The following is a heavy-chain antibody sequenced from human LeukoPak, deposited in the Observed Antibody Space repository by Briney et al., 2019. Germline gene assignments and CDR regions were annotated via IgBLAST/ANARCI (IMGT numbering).Heavy chain of an antibody. CDR2: INPNSGGT. J-gene: IGHJ3*02. CDR1: GYTLTGYY. D-gene: IGHD1-26*01. Sequence: ASVKVSCKASGYTLTGYYMHWVRQAPGQGLEWMGWINPNSGGTNYAQKFQGRVTMTRDTSISTAYMELSRLRSDDTAVYYCAKVDPPIVAGARGDAFEIWGQGTLVTVSS. CDR3: AKVDPPIVAGARGDAFEI. V-gene: IGHV1-2*02.